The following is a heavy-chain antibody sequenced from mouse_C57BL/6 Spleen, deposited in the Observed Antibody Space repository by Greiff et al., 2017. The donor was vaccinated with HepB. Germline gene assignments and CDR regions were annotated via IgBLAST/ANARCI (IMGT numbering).Heavy chain of an antibody. CDR2: INPSTGGT. J-gene: IGHJ3*01. Sequence: EVQRVESGPELVKPGASVKISCKASGYSFTGYYMNWVKQSPEKSLEWIGEINPSTGGTTYNQKFKAKATLTVDKSSSTAYMQLTSLTSEDSAVYYCARSEGLHTVGFADWGQGTLVTVSA. V-gene: IGHV1-42*01. CDR3: ARSEGLHTVGFAD. D-gene: IGHD1-1*01. CDR1: GYSFTGYY.